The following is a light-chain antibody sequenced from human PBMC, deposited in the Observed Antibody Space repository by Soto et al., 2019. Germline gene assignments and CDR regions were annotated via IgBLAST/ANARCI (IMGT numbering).Light chain of an antibody. CDR3: QHRNNWPLT. Sequence: EIVLTQSPATLSLSPGDRATLSCRASQSVGATLGWYQQKRGQPPRLLIYDVSNRATAIPARFSGSGSGTDFTLTISSLEPEDFAVYYCQHRNNWPLTFGGGTKVDNK. CDR1: QSVGAT. J-gene: IGKJ4*01. CDR2: DVS. V-gene: IGKV3-11*01.